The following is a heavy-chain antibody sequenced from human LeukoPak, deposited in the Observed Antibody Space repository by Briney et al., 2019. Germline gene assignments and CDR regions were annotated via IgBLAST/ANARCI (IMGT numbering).Heavy chain of an antibody. CDR2: TSSSGSSI. V-gene: IGHV3-48*03. D-gene: IGHD6-13*01. J-gene: IGHJ5*02. CDR1: GFTFSSYE. CDR3: ARDLGIAEDWFDP. Sequence: GGSLRLSCAASGFTFSSYEMNWVRQAPGKGLEWVSYTSSSGSSIHYADSVKGRFTVSRDNAKNSMYLQVNSLRVEDTAVYYCARDLGIAEDWFDPWGQGTLVTVSS.